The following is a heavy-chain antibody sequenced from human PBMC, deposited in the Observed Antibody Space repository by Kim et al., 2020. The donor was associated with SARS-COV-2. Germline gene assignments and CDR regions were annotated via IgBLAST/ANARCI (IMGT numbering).Heavy chain of an antibody. CDR2: IDPSDSYT. CDR3: ARRGSYYYDSSGYNNWFDP. V-gene: IGHV5-10-1*01. Sequence: GESLKISCKGSGYSFTSYWISWVRQMPGKGLEWMGRIDPSDSYTNYSPSFQGHVTISADKSISTAYLQWSSLKASDTAMYYCARRGSYYYDSSGYNNWFDPWGQGTLVTVSS. CDR1: GYSFTSYW. D-gene: IGHD3-22*01. J-gene: IGHJ5*02.